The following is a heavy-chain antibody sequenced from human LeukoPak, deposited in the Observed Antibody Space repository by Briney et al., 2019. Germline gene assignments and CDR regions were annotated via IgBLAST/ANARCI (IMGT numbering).Heavy chain of an antibody. J-gene: IGHJ6*02. Sequence: GGSLSLSCAASGFTFSSYGMHWVRQAPGKGLEWVAVISYDGSNKYYADSVKGRFTISRDNSKNTLHLQMNSLRAEDTAVYYCAKDGGWELLHYYYGMDVWGQGTTVTVSS. CDR2: ISYDGSNK. CDR1: GFTFSSYG. CDR3: AKDGGWELLHYYYGMDV. V-gene: IGHV3-30*18. D-gene: IGHD1-26*01.